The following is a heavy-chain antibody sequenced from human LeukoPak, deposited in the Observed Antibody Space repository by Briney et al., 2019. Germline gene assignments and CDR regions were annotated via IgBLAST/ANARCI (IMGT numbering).Heavy chain of an antibody. V-gene: IGHV4-39*07. J-gene: IGHJ4*02. CDR3: ARETYYYDSSGYLGY. D-gene: IGHD3-22*01. Sequence: SETLSLTCTVSGGSISGSSYYWAWIRQPPGKGLAWIGSIYYSGNTYYNPSLKSRVTISVDTSKNQFSLELSSVTAADTAVYYCARETYYYDSSGYLGYWGQGTLVTVSS. CDR1: GGSISGSSYY. CDR2: IYYSGNT.